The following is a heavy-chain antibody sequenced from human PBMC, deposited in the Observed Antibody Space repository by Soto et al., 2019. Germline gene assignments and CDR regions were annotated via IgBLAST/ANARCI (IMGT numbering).Heavy chain of an antibody. CDR2: SSNSGTYT. J-gene: IGHJ4*02. CDR1: GFTFSCYY. D-gene: IGHD3-10*02. V-gene: IGHV3-11*06. Sequence: GGSLRLSCVASGFTFSCYYMSWVRQAPGKGLEWLSYSSNSGTYTKYAGSVKGRFSISRDNAKNSLYLQINSLRGEDTAIYYCARSGYNYNVLDYWGQGTPVTVSS. CDR3: ARSGYNYNVLDY.